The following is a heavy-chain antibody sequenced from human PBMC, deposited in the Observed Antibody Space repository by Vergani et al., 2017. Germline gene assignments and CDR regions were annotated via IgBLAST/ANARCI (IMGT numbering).Heavy chain of an antibody. D-gene: IGHD3-22*01. CDR2: ISGSGGST. V-gene: IGHV3-23*01. J-gene: IGHJ3*02. Sequence: EVQLLESGGGLVQPGGSLRLPCAVSGLTFRSYAMSWVRQAPGKGLEWVSAISGSGGSTYYTDSVKGRFTISRDNSKNTLYLQMNSLSAEDTAVYYCAIRYYYDSSGYYLAFDIWGQGTMVTVSS. CDR3: AIRYYYDSSGYYLAFDI. CDR1: GLTFRSYA.